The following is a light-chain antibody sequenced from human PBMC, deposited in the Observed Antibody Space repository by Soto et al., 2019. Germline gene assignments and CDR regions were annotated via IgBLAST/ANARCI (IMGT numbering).Light chain of an antibody. CDR2: GAS. J-gene: IGKJ4*01. CDR1: QSVSSSY. Sequence: EIVLTPSPCTLSLSPGERPTLFCRASQSVSSSYLAWYQQQPGQAHRLLIYGASSRATGIPDRFSGSGSGTDFTLTISRLEPEDLAVYYCQQYGSSPLTFGGGTKVDIK. V-gene: IGKV3-20*01. CDR3: QQYGSSPLT.